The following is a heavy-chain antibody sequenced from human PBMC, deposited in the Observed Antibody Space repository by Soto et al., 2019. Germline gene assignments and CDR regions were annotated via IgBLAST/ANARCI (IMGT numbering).Heavy chain of an antibody. Sequence: SETLSLTCAVHRGFLNAYSWTWIRQPPGKGLEWIGEIDHSGSTTYNPSLKSRIIMSVDTSKNQFSLNVSSMTAADTAVYYCARGLRYSGMDVWGQGTTVTVSS. J-gene: IGHJ6*02. CDR2: IDHSGST. CDR1: RGFLNAYS. V-gene: IGHV4-34*01. CDR3: ARGLRYSGMDV.